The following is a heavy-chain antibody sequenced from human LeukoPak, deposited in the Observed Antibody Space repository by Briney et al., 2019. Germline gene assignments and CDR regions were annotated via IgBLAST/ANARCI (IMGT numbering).Heavy chain of an antibody. CDR3: ARRGLVVVPV. CDR1: GVSVSSRDSY. CDR2: IYYGGAT. D-gene: IGHD2-21*01. V-gene: IGHV4-39*01. Sequence: KPSETLSLTCTVSGVSVSSRDSYWVWVRQPPGKGLEWVGSIYYGGATYSNPSLKSRLTISADTSKNQFSLKLTSVTAADTAVYYCARRGLVVVPVWGQGTLVTVSS. J-gene: IGHJ4*02.